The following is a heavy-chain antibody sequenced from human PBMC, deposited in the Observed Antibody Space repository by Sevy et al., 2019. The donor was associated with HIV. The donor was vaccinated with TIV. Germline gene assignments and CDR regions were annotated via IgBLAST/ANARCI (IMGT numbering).Heavy chain of an antibody. Sequence: SETLSLTCTVSGGSVSSGSYYWSWIRQPPGKGLEGIGYIYYSGSTNYNPSLKSRVTISVDTSKIQFSLKLSSVTVADTAVYYCASAGRFWEWLSANYYYGMDVWGQGTTVTVSS. CDR1: GGSVSSGSYY. J-gene: IGHJ6*02. V-gene: IGHV4-61*01. D-gene: IGHD3-3*01. CDR2: IYYSGST. CDR3: ASAGRFWEWLSANYYYGMDV.